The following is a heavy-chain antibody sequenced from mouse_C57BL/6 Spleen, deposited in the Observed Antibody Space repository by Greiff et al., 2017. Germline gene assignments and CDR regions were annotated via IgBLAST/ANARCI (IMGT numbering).Heavy chain of an antibody. Sequence: EVKLVESGPGLVKPSQSLSLTCSVTGYSITSGYYWNWIRQFPGNKLEWMGYISYDGSNNYNPSLKNRISITRDTSKNQFFLKLNSVTTEDTATYYCAREGYDHYFDYWGQGTTLTVSS. CDR3: AREGYDHYFDY. D-gene: IGHD2-2*01. V-gene: IGHV3-6*01. CDR2: ISYDGSN. CDR1: GYSITSGYY. J-gene: IGHJ2*01.